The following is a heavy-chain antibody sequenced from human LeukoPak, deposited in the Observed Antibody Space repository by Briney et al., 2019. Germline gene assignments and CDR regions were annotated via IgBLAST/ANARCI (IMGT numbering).Heavy chain of an antibody. V-gene: IGHV1-69*05. CDR1: GGTFSGYA. J-gene: IGHJ4*02. CDR3: ARDSSAGTDPSDYFDY. CDR2: IIPMFGTA. Sequence: SVKVSCKASGGTFSGYAINWVRQAPGQALEWMGRIIPMFGTANYAQKFQGRVTITTDESTSTAYMELSSLRSEDTAVYYCARDSSAGTDPSDYFDYWGQGTLVTVSS. D-gene: IGHD1-1*01.